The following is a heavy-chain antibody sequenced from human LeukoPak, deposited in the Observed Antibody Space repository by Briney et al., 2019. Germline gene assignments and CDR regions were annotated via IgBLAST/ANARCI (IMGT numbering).Heavy chain of an antibody. V-gene: IGHV3-30*02. CDR2: IWYDGINK. CDR3: AKEIYGDSTGGRFQQ. D-gene: IGHD4-17*01. CDR1: GLTFNSYG. J-gene: IGHJ1*01. Sequence: GSLRLSCAASGLTFNSYGMHWVRQTPGKGLEWVAFIWYDGINKHYADSVKGRFTISRDNSKNTLYLQMNSLRAEDTAVYYCAKEIYGDSTGGRFQQWGQGTLVTVSS.